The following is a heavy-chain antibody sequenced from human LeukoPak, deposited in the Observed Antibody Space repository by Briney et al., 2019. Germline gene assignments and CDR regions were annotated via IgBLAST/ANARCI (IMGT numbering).Heavy chain of an antibody. D-gene: IGHD6-13*01. CDR1: GFTFGSYG. CDR2: MSYDGSNK. V-gene: IGHV3-30*18. Sequence: GGSLRLSCAASGFTFGSYGMHWVRQAPGKGLEWVAVMSYDGSNKYYGDSVKGRFTISRDNSKNTLYLQMNSLRAEDTAVYYCAKVASSSWSPHFDYWGQGTLVTVSS. CDR3: AKVASSSWSPHFDY. J-gene: IGHJ4*02.